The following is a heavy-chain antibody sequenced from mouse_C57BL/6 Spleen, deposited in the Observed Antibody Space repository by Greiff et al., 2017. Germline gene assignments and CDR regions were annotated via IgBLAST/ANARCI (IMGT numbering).Heavy chain of an antibody. CDR2: INYDGSST. CDR3: ARDGDYYGSSYLAY. CDR1: GFTFSDYY. D-gene: IGHD1-1*01. J-gene: IGHJ3*01. Sequence: DVKLVESEGGLVQPGSSMKLSCTASGFTFSDYYMAWVRQVPEKGLEWVANINYDGSSTYYLDSLKSRFIISRDNAKNILYLQMSSLKSEDTATYYCARDGDYYGSSYLAYWGQGTLVTVSA. V-gene: IGHV5-16*01.